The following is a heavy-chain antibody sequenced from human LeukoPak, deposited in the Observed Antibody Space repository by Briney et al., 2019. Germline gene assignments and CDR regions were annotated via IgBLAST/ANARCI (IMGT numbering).Heavy chain of an antibody. V-gene: IGHV4-59*08. CDR1: GGSIRNYY. Sequence: PSETLSLTCSVSGGSIRNYYLSWIRQSPGKELEWIGNVDKRGSTNYNPSFKSRVIVSSDTSRNEFSLKLNSVTAADTAIYYCARGGSSCYGCHDWFDPWGQGTRVTVSS. D-gene: IGHD2-2*01. CDR2: VDKRGST. J-gene: IGHJ5*02. CDR3: ARGGSSCYGCHDWFDP.